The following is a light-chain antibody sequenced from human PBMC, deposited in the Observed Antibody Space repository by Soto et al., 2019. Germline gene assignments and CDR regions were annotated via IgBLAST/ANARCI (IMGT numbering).Light chain of an antibody. J-gene: IGKJ1*01. CDR3: QHSFSTPPT. V-gene: IGKV1-39*01. CDR1: QSISNY. CDR2: AAS. Sequence: DIQMTQSPSSLSASVGDRVTITCRASQSISNYLNWYQQKPGKVPKLLIYAASSLQSGVPSRFSGSGSGTDFTLTISSLQPEDFVTYYCQHSFSTPPTFGQGTKVEIK.